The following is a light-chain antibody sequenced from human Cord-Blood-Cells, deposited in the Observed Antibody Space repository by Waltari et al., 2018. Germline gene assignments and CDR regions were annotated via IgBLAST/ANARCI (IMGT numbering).Light chain of an antibody. CDR3: QQYDNLPRP. CDR1: QDISNY. CDR2: DAS. V-gene: IGKV1-33*01. J-gene: IGKJ3*01. Sequence: DIQMTQSPSSLSASVGDRVTITCQASQDISNYLNWYQQKPGKAPRLLIYDASNLETGDPARLSGSRSGTDFTVTISSRQPEDIATYYCQQYDNLPRPFGPGTKVDIK.